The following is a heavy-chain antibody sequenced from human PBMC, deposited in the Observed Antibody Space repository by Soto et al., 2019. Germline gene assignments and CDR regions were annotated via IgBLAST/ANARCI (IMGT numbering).Heavy chain of an antibody. CDR3: ARVQEGWFGELSYWFDP. Sequence: SVKVSCKASGGTFSSYAISWVRQAPGQGLEWMGGIIPIFGTANYAQKFQGRVTITADESTSTAYMELSSLRSEDTAVYYCARVQEGWFGELSYWFDPWGQGTLVTVSS. V-gene: IGHV1-69*13. J-gene: IGHJ5*02. D-gene: IGHD3-10*01. CDR1: GGTFSSYA. CDR2: IIPIFGTA.